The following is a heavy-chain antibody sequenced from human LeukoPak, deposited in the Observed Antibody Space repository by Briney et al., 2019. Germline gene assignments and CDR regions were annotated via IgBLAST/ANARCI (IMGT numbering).Heavy chain of an antibody. CDR2: IYYSGIT. J-gene: IGHJ4*02. V-gene: IGHV4-59*01. D-gene: IGHD3-3*01. Sequence: PSETLSLTCTVSGGSISSYYWSWIRQPPGKGLQWIGYIYYSGITNYNPSLESRVTISVDTSKNQFSLKLSSVTAADTAVYYCARGSGSRRSFDSWGPGTLVTVSS. CDR3: ARGSGSRRSFDS. CDR1: GGSISSYY.